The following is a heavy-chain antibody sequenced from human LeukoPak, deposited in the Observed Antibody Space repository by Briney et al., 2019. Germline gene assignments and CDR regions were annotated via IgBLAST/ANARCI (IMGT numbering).Heavy chain of an antibody. D-gene: IGHD2-15*01. CDR1: GFTFNNCA. CDR2: ISGTGGST. Sequence: QPGGALRLSCAGSGFTFNNCAMSWVRQAPGKGLEWVSVISGTGGSTYYADSVKGRFTISRDNAKNSLYLQMNSLRAEDMALYYCAKGSRWLLFSDFDYWGQGTLVTVSS. V-gene: IGHV3-23*01. J-gene: IGHJ4*02. CDR3: AKGSRWLLFSDFDY.